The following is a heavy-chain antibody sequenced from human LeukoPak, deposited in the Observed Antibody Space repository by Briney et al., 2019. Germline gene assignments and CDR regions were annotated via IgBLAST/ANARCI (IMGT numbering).Heavy chain of an antibody. D-gene: IGHD3-10*01. CDR3: ARGLYVGNDYYGSGGFDY. J-gene: IGHJ4*02. CDR2: IYSGGST. Sequence: GGSLRLSCAASGFTVSSNYMSWVRQAPGKGLEWVSVIYSGGSTYYADSVKGRFTISRDNSKNTLYLQMNSLRAEDTAVYYCARGLYVGNDYYGSGGFDYWGQGTLVTVSS. V-gene: IGHV3-53*01. CDR1: GFTVSSNY.